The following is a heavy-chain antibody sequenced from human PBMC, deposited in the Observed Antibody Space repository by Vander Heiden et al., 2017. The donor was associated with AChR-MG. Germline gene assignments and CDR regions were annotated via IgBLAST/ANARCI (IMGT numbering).Heavy chain of an antibody. J-gene: IGHJ6*03. V-gene: IGHV3-33*01. CDR3: ARGPYYDFWSGYDNYYYYMDV. CDR1: GFPFSSYG. D-gene: IGHD3-3*01. CDR2: IWYDGSNK. Sequence: QVQLVESGGGVVQPGRSLRLSCAASGFPFSSYGLHWVRQAPGKGLEWVAVIWYDGSNKYYADSVKGRFTISRDNSKNTLYLQMNSLRAEDTAVYYCARGPYYDFWSGYDNYYYYMDVWGKGTTVTVSS.